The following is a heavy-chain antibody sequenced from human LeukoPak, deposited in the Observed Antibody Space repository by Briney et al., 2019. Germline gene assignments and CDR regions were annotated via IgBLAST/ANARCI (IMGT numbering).Heavy chain of an antibody. D-gene: IGHD3-10*01. V-gene: IGHV1-8*01. CDR2: MNPNSGNT. J-gene: IGHJ4*02. CDR3: ARSRTRRLLWFGDEPYYFDY. Sequence: ASVKVSCKASGYTFTSYDINWVRQATGQGLEWMGWMNPNSGNTGYEQKFQGRVTMTRNTSISTAYMELSSLRSEDTAVYYCARSRTRRLLWFGDEPYYFDYWGQGTLVTVSS. CDR1: GYTFTSYD.